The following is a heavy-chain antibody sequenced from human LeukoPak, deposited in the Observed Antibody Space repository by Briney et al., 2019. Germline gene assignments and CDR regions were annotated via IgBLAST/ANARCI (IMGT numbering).Heavy chain of an antibody. V-gene: IGHV4-59*01. CDR1: GGSINSYY. CDR2: IYYSGST. Sequence: SETLSLTCTVSGGSINSYYWSWIRQPPGKGLEWIGYIYYSGSTNYNPSLKSRVTISVDTSKNQFSLKLSSVTAADTAVYYCARERPEGYGMDVWGQGTTVTVSS. D-gene: IGHD1-14*01. J-gene: IGHJ6*02. CDR3: ARERPEGYGMDV.